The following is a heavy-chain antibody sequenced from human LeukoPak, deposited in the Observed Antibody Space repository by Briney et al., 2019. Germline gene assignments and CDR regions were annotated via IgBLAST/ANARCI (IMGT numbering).Heavy chain of an antibody. J-gene: IGHJ4*01. CDR3: ARDRGAYCGGDCYLGFDY. Sequence: GGSLRLSCVVSGFTFSSYEMNWVRQAPGKGLEWVSSIAGSSGYISYADSVKGRFTISRDNAKKSLYLQMTSLTAEDTAVYYCARDRGAYCGGDCYLGFDYWGRGTLVTVSS. CDR1: GFTFSSYE. D-gene: IGHD2-21*02. V-gene: IGHV3-21*01. CDR2: IAGSSGYI.